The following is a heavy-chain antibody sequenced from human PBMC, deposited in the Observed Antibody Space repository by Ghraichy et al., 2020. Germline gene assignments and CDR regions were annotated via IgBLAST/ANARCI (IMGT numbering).Heavy chain of an antibody. Sequence: SETLSLTCAVYGGSFSGYYWSWIRQPPGKGLEWIGEINHSGSTNYNPSLKSRVTISVDTSKNQFSLKLSSVTAADTAVYYCARVNLRYSGSYYYYYYGMDVWGQGTTVTVSS. CDR2: INHSGST. J-gene: IGHJ6*02. CDR3: ARVNLRYSGSYYYYYYGMDV. CDR1: GGSFSGYY. D-gene: IGHD1-26*01. V-gene: IGHV4-34*01.